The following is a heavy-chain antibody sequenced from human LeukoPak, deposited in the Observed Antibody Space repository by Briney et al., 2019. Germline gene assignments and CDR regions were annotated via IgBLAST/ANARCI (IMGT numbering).Heavy chain of an antibody. J-gene: IGHJ3*02. Sequence: GASVKVSCKASGYTFTSYGVSWVRQAPGQGLEWMGGIIPIFGTANYAQKFQGRVTITADESTSTAYMELSSLRSEDTAVYYCARVFASDYVSYAYAFDIWGQGTMVTVSS. CDR3: ARVFASDYVSYAYAFDI. D-gene: IGHD5-12*01. CDR2: IIPIFGTA. CDR1: GYTFTSYG. V-gene: IGHV1-69*13.